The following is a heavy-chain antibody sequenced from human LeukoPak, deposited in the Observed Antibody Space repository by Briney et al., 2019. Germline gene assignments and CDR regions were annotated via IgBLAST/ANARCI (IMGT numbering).Heavy chain of an antibody. J-gene: IGHJ3*02. CDR2: IGSSSSYI. D-gene: IGHD2-8*01. CDR1: GFTFSRDS. CDR3: AKDRSAPHMLWNALDI. Sequence: PGGSLRLSCAASGFTFSRDSMNWVRQAPGKGLEWVSSIGSSSSYIYYGDSVRGRFTISRDNAKNSLYLQMNSLRAEDTAVYYCAKDRSAPHMLWNALDIWGQGTMVTVSS. V-gene: IGHV3-21*01.